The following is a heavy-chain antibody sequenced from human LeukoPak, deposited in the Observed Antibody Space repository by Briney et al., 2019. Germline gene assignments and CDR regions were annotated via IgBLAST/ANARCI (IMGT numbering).Heavy chain of an antibody. CDR2: IRYDGNDI. Sequence: GGSLRLSCAASGFTFSYYGMLWVRQAPGKGLEWVAFIRYDGNDIFYSESVKGRFTISRDTSRNTLYLQMNSLRLDDTAVYYCAKDLIKDRWFGQSWGQGTLVTVSS. J-gene: IGHJ5*02. D-gene: IGHD3-10*01. CDR1: GFTFSYYG. V-gene: IGHV3-30*02. CDR3: AKDLIKDRWFGQS.